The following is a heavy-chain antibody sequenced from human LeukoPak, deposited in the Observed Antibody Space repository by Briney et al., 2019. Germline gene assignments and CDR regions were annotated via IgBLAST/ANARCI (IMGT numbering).Heavy chain of an antibody. V-gene: IGHV4-31*03. Sequence: SQTLSLTCTVSDGSISSGGYYWSWIRQHPGKGLEWIGYIYYSGSTYYNPSLKSRVTISVDTSKNQFSLKLSSVTAADTAVYYCARHLVATISFDYWGQGTLVTVSS. D-gene: IGHD5-12*01. J-gene: IGHJ4*02. CDR1: DGSISSGGYY. CDR2: IYYSGST. CDR3: ARHLVATISFDY.